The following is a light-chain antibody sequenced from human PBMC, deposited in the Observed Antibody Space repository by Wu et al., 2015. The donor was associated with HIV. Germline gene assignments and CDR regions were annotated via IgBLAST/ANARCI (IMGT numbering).Light chain of an antibody. V-gene: IGKV3-11*01. J-gene: IGKJ2*01. Sequence: EIVLTQFPATLSLSPGERATLSCRASQSVASFLAWYQQKPGQAPRLPIYDASNRATGIPARFSGSGSGTDFTLTISSLEPEDFAVYYCQQRRYWPLYTFGQGTKLEIK. CDR3: QQRRYWPLYT. CDR1: QSVASF. CDR2: DAS.